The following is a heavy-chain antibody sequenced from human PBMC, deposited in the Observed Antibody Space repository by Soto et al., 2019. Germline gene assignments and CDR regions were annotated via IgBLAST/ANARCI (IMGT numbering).Heavy chain of an antibody. CDR3: ARADIVVVPAASYYVMDG. D-gene: IGHD2-2*01. CDR2: IYPGDSDT. Sequence: GESLKISCKGSGYSFTSYWVGWVRQMPGKGLEWMGIIYPGDSDTRYSPSFQGQVTISADKSISTAYLQWSSLKASDTAMYYCARADIVVVPAASYYVMDGWGQRTTVTVSS. J-gene: IGHJ6*02. CDR1: GYSFTSYW. V-gene: IGHV5-51*01.